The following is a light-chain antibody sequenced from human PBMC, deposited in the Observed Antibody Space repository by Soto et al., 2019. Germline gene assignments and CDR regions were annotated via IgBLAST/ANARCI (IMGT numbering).Light chain of an antibody. V-gene: IGKV3-20*01. J-gene: IGKJ3*01. CDR2: GAS. CDR3: QQYGRA. CDR1: QSVSSSY. Sequence: IVLTQSPGTLSLSPGERATLSCRASQSVSSSYLAWYQQKPGQPPRLLIYGASSRATGIPDRFSGSGSGTDFTLTISRLEPEEFAVYYCQQYGRAFGPGTKVDIK.